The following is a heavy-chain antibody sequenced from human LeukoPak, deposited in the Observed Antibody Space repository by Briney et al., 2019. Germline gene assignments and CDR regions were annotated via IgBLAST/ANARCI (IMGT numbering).Heavy chain of an antibody. J-gene: IGHJ4*02. Sequence: GRSLRLSCAASGFTFSSYAMHWVRQAPGKGLEWVAVISYDGSNKYYADSVKGRFTVSRDNAKNSLYLQMNSLRAEDTAVYYCARVIDCTNGVCYGLDYWGQGTLVIVSS. D-gene: IGHD2-8*01. CDR2: ISYDGSNK. CDR3: ARVIDCTNGVCYGLDY. V-gene: IGHV3-30-3*01. CDR1: GFTFSSYA.